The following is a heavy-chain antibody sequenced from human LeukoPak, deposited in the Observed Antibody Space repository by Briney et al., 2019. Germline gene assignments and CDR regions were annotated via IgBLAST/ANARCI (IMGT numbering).Heavy chain of an antibody. CDR3: ARDAQRGFDYSNSLRY. J-gene: IGHJ4*02. CDR2: IKQDGSEK. CDR1: GFTFSTYW. V-gene: IGHV3-7*01. D-gene: IGHD4-11*01. Sequence: AGGSLRLSCAASGFTFSTYWMSWVRQAPGKGLEWVANIKQDGSEKNYVASVKGRFTISRDNAKNSLYLQMNSLRPEDTAMYYCARDAQRGFDYSNSLRYWGQGTLVTVSS.